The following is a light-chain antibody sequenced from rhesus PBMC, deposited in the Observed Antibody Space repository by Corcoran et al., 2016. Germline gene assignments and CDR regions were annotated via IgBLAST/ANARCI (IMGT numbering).Light chain of an antibody. CDR1: QAISPS. Sequence: DIQMTQSPSSLSASVGDSVTITCQASQAISPSLAWYKQQPGKVPNLLFYKATTLQSGVPSRFSGRGSWTNFTLTISSLQPEDFATYYCQHGCGTPYSFGQGTKVEIK. V-gene: IGKV1-25*01. CDR3: QHGCGTPYS. J-gene: IGKJ2*01. CDR2: KAT.